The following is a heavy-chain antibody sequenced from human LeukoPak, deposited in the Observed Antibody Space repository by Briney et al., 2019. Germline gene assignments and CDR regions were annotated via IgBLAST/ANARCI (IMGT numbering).Heavy chain of an antibody. D-gene: IGHD5-12*01. V-gene: IGHV5-51*01. CDR3: ARVGYSGYDSIMTLDY. Sequence: GESLKISCKGSGYSFTSYWIGWVRQMPGKGLEWVGIIYPGDSDTRYSPSFQGQVTTSADKSISTAYLQWSSLKASDTAMYYCARVGYSGYDSIMTLDYWGQGTLVTVSS. CDR2: IYPGDSDT. J-gene: IGHJ4*02. CDR1: GYSFTSYW.